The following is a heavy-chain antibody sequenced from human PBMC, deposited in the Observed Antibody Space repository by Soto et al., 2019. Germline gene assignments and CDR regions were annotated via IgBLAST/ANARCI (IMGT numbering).Heavy chain of an antibody. J-gene: IGHJ5*02. D-gene: IGHD5-12*01. Sequence: ESLKISCQVSGYSFTSDWIGWVRQMPGKGLEWMGIIYPSDSDTRYSPSFQGQVTISVDKSISTAYLQWSSLKASDTAMYFCVRHHIVATPRDWFDPWGQGMSVTVSS. CDR2: IYPSDSDT. V-gene: IGHV5-51*01. CDR3: VRHHIVATPRDWFDP. CDR1: GYSFTSDW.